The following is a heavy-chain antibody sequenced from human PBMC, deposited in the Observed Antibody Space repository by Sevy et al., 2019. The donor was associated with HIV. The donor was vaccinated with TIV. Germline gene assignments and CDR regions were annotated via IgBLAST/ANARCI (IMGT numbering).Heavy chain of an antibody. CDR1: GFSLETYW. J-gene: IGHJ4*02. CDR3: ARGGYYYDNAAYYALDS. D-gene: IGHD3-22*01. Sequence: GGSLRLSCAASGFSLETYWMNWVRQAPGKPLEWVANIKEDDTVKYYVDSVKGRFTISRDNSKNTLYLQMNNVRVEDTAVYYCARGGYYYDNAAYYALDSWGQGTLVTVSS. V-gene: IGHV3-7*01. CDR2: IKEDDTVK.